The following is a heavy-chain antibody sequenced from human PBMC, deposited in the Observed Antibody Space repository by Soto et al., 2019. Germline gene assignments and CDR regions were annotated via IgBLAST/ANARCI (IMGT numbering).Heavy chain of an antibody. D-gene: IGHD3-3*01. CDR3: ARRDFWSGSRPLSGGMDV. J-gene: IGHJ6*02. V-gene: IGHV4-39*01. CDR2: IYYSGST. CDR1: GGSISSSSYY. Sequence: QLQLQESGPGLVKPSETLSLTCTVSGGSISSSSYYWGLIRQPPGKGLEWIGSIYYSGSTYYNPSLKSRVTISVDTSKNQFSLKLSSVTAADTAVYYCARRDFWSGSRPLSGGMDVWGQGTTVTVSS.